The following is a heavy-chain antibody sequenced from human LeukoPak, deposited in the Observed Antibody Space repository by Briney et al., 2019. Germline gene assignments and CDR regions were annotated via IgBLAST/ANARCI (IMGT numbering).Heavy chain of an antibody. J-gene: IGHJ4*02. V-gene: IGHV3-11*01. CDR2: ISSSGSTI. D-gene: IGHD1-26*01. Sequence: GGSLRLSCAASGFISNNYGMSWIRQAPGKGLEWVSYISSSGSTIYYADSVKGRFTISRDNAKNSLYLQMNSLRAEDTAVYYCARDGELLRFWGQGTLVTVSS. CDR1: GFISNNYG. CDR3: ARDGELLRF.